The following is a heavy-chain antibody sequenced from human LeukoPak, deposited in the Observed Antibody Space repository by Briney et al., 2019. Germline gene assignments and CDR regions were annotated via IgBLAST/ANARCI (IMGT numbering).Heavy chain of an antibody. V-gene: IGHV4-59*12. CDR1: GGXTNDYY. CDR3: ARPRSQWLGNDAFEI. Sequence: SETLSLTCSVSGGXTNDYYCTWIRQPPGKELEWIGYIFYSVDTDNNPSLESRATISIDATKTQSSSSMTSVAAAATAVYYCARPRSQWLGNDAFEIWGQGTMVTVSS. D-gene: IGHD6-19*01. CDR2: IFYSVDT. J-gene: IGHJ3*02.